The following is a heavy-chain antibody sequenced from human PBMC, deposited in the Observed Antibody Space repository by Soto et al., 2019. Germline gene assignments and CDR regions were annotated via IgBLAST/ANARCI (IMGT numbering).Heavy chain of an antibody. CDR2: IWYDGSNK. Sequence: QVQLVESGEGVVQPGRSLRLSCAASGFTFSSYGMHWVRQAPGKGLEWVAVIWYDGSNKYYADSVKGRFTISRDNSKNTLYLQINSLRAEDTAVYYCARARPLRLYYYYYIDVWGKGTTVTVSS. CDR1: GFTFSSYG. J-gene: IGHJ6*03. D-gene: IGHD5-12*01. V-gene: IGHV3-33*01. CDR3: ARARPLRLYYYYYIDV.